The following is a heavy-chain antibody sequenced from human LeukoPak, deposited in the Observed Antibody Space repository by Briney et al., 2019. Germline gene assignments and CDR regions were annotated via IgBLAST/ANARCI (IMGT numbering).Heavy chain of an antibody. CDR1: GGSFSGYY. D-gene: IGHD3-10*01. V-gene: IGHV3-11*04. CDR2: ISSSSSTI. CDR3: ARSRFGDFDY. Sequence: LSLTCAVYGGSFSGYYWSWIRQPPGKGLEWVSYISSSSSTIYYADSVKGRFTISRDNAKNSLYLQMNSLRDEDTAVYYCARSRFGDFDYWGQGTLVTVSS. J-gene: IGHJ4*02.